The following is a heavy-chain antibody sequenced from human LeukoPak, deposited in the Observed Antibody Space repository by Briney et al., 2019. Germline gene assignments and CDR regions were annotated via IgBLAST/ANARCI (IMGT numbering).Heavy chain of an antibody. V-gene: IGHV4-30-4*01. J-gene: IGHJ3*02. D-gene: IGHD4-17*01. Sequence: SQTLSLTCTVSGGSISSGDYYWSWIRQPPGKGLEWIGYIYYNGDTYYNPSLKSRVIISGDTSMNQFSLKLNSVTAADTAIYYCARGDYGDLGAFDIWGQGTMVTVSS. CDR1: GGSISSGDYY. CDR3: ARGDYGDLGAFDI. CDR2: IYYNGDT.